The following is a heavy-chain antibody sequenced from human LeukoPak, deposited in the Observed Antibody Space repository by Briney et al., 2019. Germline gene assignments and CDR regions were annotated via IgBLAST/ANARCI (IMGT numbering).Heavy chain of an antibody. CDR2: ISYDGSNK. V-gene: IGHV3-30*18. D-gene: IGHD2-15*01. J-gene: IGHJ6*02. Sequence: GGSLRLSCAASGFTFSSYGMHWVRQAPGKGLEWVAVISYDGSNKYYADSVKGRFTISRDNSKNTLYLQMNSLRAEDTAVYCCAKDHADCSGGSCYLYYYYGMDVWGQGTTVTVSS. CDR3: AKDHADCSGGSCYLYYYYGMDV. CDR1: GFTFSSYG.